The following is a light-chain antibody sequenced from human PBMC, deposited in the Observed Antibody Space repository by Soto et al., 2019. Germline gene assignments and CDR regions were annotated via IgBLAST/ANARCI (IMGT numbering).Light chain of an antibody. Sequence: QSVLAQPPSVSAAPGQKVTISCSGSSSNIGNNYVSWYQQLPGTAPKLLIYENNKRPSGIPDRFSGSKSGTSATLGITGLQTGDEADYYCGTWDSSLSAGQVFGGATKLPVL. CDR3: GTWDSSLSAGQV. V-gene: IGLV1-51*02. J-gene: IGLJ2*01. CDR2: ENN. CDR1: SSNIGNNY.